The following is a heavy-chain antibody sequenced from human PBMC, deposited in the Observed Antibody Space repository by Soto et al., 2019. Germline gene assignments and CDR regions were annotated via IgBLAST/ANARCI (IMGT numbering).Heavy chain of an antibody. J-gene: IGHJ6*02. CDR1: GFTFSSYG. Sequence: LRLSCAASGFTFSSYGMHWVRQAPGKGLEWVAVIWYDGSNKYYADSVKGRFTISRDNSKNTLYLQMNSLRAEDTAVYYCARTGSGYSYGYYYYYGMDVRGQGTTVTVSS. CDR2: IWYDGSNK. D-gene: IGHD5-18*01. CDR3: ARTGSGYSYGYYYYYGMDV. V-gene: IGHV3-33*01.